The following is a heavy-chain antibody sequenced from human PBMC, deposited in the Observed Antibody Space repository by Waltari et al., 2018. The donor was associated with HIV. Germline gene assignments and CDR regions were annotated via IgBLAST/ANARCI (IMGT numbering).Heavy chain of an antibody. CDR2: FDPKNGKP. CDR3: VTLYNESPLYSNF. Sequence: QLIQSTSALKRPGASVTISCQVSGSPLRGLSMQWVRQGRGQRLEWMGGFDPKNGKPVYSQRFWGRVSLAEDTSEDTAFLELTRLTSDDTAVYFCVTLYNESPLYSNFWGQGTLVTV. D-gene: IGHD2-15*01. CDR1: GSPLRGLS. V-gene: IGHV1-24*01. J-gene: IGHJ1*01.